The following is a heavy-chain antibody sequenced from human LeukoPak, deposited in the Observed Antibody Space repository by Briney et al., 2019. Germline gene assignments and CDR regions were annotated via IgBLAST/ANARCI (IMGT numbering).Heavy chain of an antibody. CDR2: IWYDGSNK. CDR1: GFAFSRYG. V-gene: IGHV3-33*08. CDR3: ARSPVAGTSYYYYGMDV. J-gene: IGHJ6*02. Sequence: PGGSLRLSCAASGFAFSRYGMHWGRQAPGKGLEWVAVIWYDGSNKYYADSVKGRFTISRDNSKNTLYLQMNSLRAEDTAVYYCARSPVAGTSYYYYGMDVWGQGTTVTVSS. D-gene: IGHD6-19*01.